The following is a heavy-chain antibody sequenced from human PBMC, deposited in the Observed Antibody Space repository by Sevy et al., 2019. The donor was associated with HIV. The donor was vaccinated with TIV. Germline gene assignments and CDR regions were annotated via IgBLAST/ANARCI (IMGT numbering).Heavy chain of an antibody. D-gene: IGHD3-22*01. Sequence: GGSLRLSCAASGFTFSTYGIHWVRQAPGKGLEWVVAISSDGSDEYYADSVKGRFTISRDNSRNTLYLQMNSLRAEDTAVYYCAKDDYDSSGYSHFDYWGQGSLVTVSS. J-gene: IGHJ4*02. CDR3: AKDDYDSSGYSHFDY. V-gene: IGHV3-30*18. CDR2: ISSDGSDE. CDR1: GFTFSTYG.